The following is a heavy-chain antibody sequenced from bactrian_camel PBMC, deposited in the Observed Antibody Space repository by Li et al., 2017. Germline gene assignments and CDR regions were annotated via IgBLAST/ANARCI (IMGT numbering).Heavy chain of an antibody. D-gene: IGHD1*01. V-gene: IGHV3S6*01. CDR1: GFTFSSYG. CDR2: IDSDGSNT. Sequence: HVQLVESGGGSVQAGGSLRLSCAASGFTFSSYGWGWVRQSPGEALEWVSGIDSDGSNTYYADSLKGRFTISRDDAKNTLYLQMNSLEPEDTAMYYCNAKLEVGYSGPWCIETSDYWGQGTLVTVS. J-gene: IGHJ4*01. CDR3: NAKLEVGYSGPWCIETSDY.